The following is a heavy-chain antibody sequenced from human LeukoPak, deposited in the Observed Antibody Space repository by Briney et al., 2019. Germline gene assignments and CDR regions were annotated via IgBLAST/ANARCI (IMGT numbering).Heavy chain of an antibody. Sequence: SQTLSLTCTVSGGSISSGSYYWSWIRQPAGKGLEWIGRIYTSGSTNYNPSLKSRVTISVDTSKNQFSLKPSSVTAADTAVYYCARAGMYYYDSSGYYFWFDPCGQGTLVTVSS. CDR3: ARAGMYYYDSSGYYFWFDP. V-gene: IGHV4-61*02. D-gene: IGHD3-22*01. CDR2: IYTSGST. J-gene: IGHJ5*02. CDR1: GGSISSGSYY.